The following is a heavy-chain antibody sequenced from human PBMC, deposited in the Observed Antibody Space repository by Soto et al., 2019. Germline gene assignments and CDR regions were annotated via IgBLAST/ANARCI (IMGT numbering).Heavy chain of an antibody. CDR3: ARLLWFGELSGYYGMDV. V-gene: IGHV4-31*03. CDR1: GGSISSGGYY. CDR2: IYYIGST. D-gene: IGHD3-10*01. Sequence: QVQLQESGPGLVKPSQTLSLTCTVSGGSISSGGYYWSWIRQHPGKGLEWIGYIYYIGSTYYNPSLKGRVTISVDTSKNQFSLKLSSVTAADTAVYYCARLLWFGELSGYYGMDVWGQGTTVTVS. J-gene: IGHJ6*02.